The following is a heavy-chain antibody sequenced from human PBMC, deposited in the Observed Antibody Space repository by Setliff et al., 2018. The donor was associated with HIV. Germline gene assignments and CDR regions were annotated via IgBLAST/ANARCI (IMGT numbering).Heavy chain of an antibody. V-gene: IGHV4-39*01. CDR1: GGSISSNSYY. CDR3: ARQGGYSGYGFYYYYYYMDV. J-gene: IGHJ6*03. Sequence: PSETLSLTCTVSGGSISSNSYYWGWIRQPPGKGLEWIGSIYYSGSTYYNPSLKSRVTISVDTSKNQFSLKLSSVTAADTAVYYCARQGGYSGYGFYYYYYYMDVWGKGTTVTSP. D-gene: IGHD5-12*01. CDR2: IYYSGST.